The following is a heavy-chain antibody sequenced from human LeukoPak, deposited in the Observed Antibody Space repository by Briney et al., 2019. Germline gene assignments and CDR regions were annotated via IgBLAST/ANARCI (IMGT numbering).Heavy chain of an antibody. CDR3: ARKGGPQADYYYGMDV. D-gene: IGHD2-15*01. Sequence: PSETLSLTCTVSGGSISSSSYYWGWIRQPPGKGLEWNGSIYYRGSTYYNPSLESRVTISVDTSKNQFSLKLSSVTAADTAAYYCARKGGPQADYYYGMDVWGQGTTVTVSS. V-gene: IGHV4-39*07. J-gene: IGHJ6*02. CDR1: GGSISSSSYY. CDR2: IYYRGST.